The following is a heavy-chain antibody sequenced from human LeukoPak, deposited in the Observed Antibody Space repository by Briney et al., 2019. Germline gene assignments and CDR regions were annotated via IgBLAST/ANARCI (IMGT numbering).Heavy chain of an antibody. CDR1: AGSLSGFY. Sequence: PSETLSLNCAVYAGSLSGFYWSWIRQAPGKGLEWVGEIHHSGRTSHNPSLKSRVTMSVDTSTNQFSLKMSAVTAADTAVYYCARAPGYYYDSSGYCLDYWGQGSMVTVSS. CDR2: IHHSGRT. CDR3: ARAPGYYYDSSGYCLDY. J-gene: IGHJ4*02. D-gene: IGHD3-22*01. V-gene: IGHV4-34*01.